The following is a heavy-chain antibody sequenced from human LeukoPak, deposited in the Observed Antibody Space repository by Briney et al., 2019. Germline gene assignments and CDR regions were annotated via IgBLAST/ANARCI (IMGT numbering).Heavy chain of an antibody. CDR2: ISGGGGST. V-gene: IGHV3-23*01. Sequence: QPGGSLRLSCAASGFTFSSYAMSWVRQAPGKGLEWVSAISGGGGSTYYADSVKGRFTISRDNSKNTLYLQMNSLRADDTAIYYCAKVGRYYGSGSYSTFDYWGQGTLVTVSS. J-gene: IGHJ4*02. CDR3: AKVGRYYGSGSYSTFDY. D-gene: IGHD3-10*01. CDR1: GFTFSSYA.